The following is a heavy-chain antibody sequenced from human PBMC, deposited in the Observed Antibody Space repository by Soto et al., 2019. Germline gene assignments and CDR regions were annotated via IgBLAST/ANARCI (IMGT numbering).Heavy chain of an antibody. CDR2: ISSSATYA. CDR3: ARNDSSGYLDS. V-gene: IGHV3-11*06. CDR1: GFTFSDYY. D-gene: IGHD3-22*01. Sequence: GGSLRLSCAASGFTFSDYYMSWIRQAPGKGLEWLSYISSSATYAIYADSVKGRFTFSRDNAKNSLYLQMNSLRAEDTAVYYCARNDSSGYLDSWGQGTLVTVSS. J-gene: IGHJ4*02.